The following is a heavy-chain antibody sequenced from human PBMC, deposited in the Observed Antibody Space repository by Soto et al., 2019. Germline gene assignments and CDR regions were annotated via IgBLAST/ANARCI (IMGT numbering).Heavy chain of an antibody. CDR3: AREEGGGYDHRWFDP. Sequence: QVQLQESGPGLVKPSQTLSLTCTVSGGSISSGGYYWSWIRQHPGKGLEWIGYIYYSGSTYYNPSIKSRVTISVDTSKKPYSLRLSSVTAADTAVYYCAREEGGGYDHRWFDPWGQGTLVTVSS. D-gene: IGHD5-12*01. CDR1: GGSISSGGYY. V-gene: IGHV4-31*03. CDR2: IYYSGST. J-gene: IGHJ5*02.